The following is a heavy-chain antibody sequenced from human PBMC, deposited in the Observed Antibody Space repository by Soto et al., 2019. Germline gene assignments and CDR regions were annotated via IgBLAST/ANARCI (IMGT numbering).Heavy chain of an antibody. CDR1: EFTFSSYA. J-gene: IGHJ3*01. Sequence: HPGGSLRLSCVASEFTFSSYAMSWVRQTPGKGLQWVSSISGSGGGTFYADSVKGRFTISRDNSKNMIYLQMDSLRAEDTAIYYCAKGVSGSGGYPQCASDVWGQGTMVTVSS. V-gene: IGHV3-23*01. CDR3: AKGVSGSGGYPQCASDV. D-gene: IGHD3-10*01. CDR2: ISGSGGGT.